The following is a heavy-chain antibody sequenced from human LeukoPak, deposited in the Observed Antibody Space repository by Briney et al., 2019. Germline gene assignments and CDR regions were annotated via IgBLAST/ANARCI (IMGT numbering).Heavy chain of an antibody. CDR3: ARLDEWFDP. CDR2: IYYSGST. CDR1: GFTFSSYA. D-gene: IGHD3/OR15-3a*01. Sequence: GSLRLSCAASGFTFSSYAMSCVRQAPEKGLEYIGYIYYSGSTNYNPSLKSRVTISVDTSKNHFSLKLYSVTAADTTVYYCARLDEWFDPWGQGTLVTVSS. V-gene: IGHV4-59*08. J-gene: IGHJ5*02.